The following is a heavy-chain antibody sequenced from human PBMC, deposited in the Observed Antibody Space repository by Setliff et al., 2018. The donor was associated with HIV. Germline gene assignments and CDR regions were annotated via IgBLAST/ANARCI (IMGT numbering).Heavy chain of an antibody. CDR3: ARDAFDYTAYYYSYMDV. CDR2: MNPDSGNT. D-gene: IGHD4-4*01. J-gene: IGHJ6*03. Sequence: RASVKVSCKASGYTFINYDIYWVRQTTGQGLEWMGWMNPDSGNTGYAQKFQGRVTMTRNTSISTAYMDLSSLRSADTAVYYCARDAFDYTAYYYSYMDVWGKGTTVTVSS. CDR1: GYTFINYD. V-gene: IGHV1-8*02.